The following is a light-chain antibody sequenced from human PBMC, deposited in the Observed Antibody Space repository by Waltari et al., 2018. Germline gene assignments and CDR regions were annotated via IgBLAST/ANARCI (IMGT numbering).Light chain of an antibody. Sequence: ELVMTQSPATLSVSPGERATLSCRASQSVSSNLAWYQQQPGQAPRLLIYGASTRATGIPARFSGSGSGTEFTLTISSLQSEDFAVYYCQQYNNWPPLTFGGGTKVEIK. J-gene: IGKJ4*01. CDR3: QQYNNWPPLT. CDR2: GAS. CDR1: QSVSSN. V-gene: IGKV3-15*01.